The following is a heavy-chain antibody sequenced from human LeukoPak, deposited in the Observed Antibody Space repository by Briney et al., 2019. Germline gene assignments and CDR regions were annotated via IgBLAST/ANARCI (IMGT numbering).Heavy chain of an antibody. J-gene: IGHJ6*02. V-gene: IGHV4-34*01. D-gene: IGHD2-2*02. CDR3: ARGLGYCSSTSCYRDLDYYYYGMDV. CDR1: GGSFSGYY. CDR2: INHSGST. Sequence: PSETLSLTCAVYGGSFSGYYWSWIRQPPGKGLEWIGEINHSGSTNYNPSLKSRVTISVDTSKNQFSLKLSSVTAADTAVYYCARGLGYCSSTSCYRDLDYYYYGMDVWGQRTTVTVSS.